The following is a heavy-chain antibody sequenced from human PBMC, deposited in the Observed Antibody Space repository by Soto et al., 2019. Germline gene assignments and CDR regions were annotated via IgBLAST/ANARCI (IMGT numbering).Heavy chain of an antibody. D-gene: IGHD2-2*01. CDR1: GFTFSSYS. Sequence: LRLSCAASGFTFSSYSMNWVRQAPGKGLEWVSSISSSSSYIYYADSVKGRFTISRDNAKNPLYLQMNSLRAEDTAVYYCARGYCSSTSCYRYWGQGTLVTVSS. CDR3: ARGYCSSTSCYRY. CDR2: ISSSSSYI. V-gene: IGHV3-21*01. J-gene: IGHJ4*02.